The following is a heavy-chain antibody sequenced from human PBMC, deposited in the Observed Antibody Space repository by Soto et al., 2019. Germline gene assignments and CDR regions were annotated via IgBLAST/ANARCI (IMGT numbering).Heavy chain of an antibody. CDR2: IYYSGST. J-gene: IGHJ4*02. D-gene: IGHD2-2*01. CDR3: GRERYCSSTSCHPIDY. Sequence: SETLSLTCTVSGGSISSYYWSWIRQPPGKGLEWIGYIYYSGSTNYNPSLKSRVTISVDTSKNQFSLKLSSVTAADTAVYYCGRERYCSSTSCHPIDYWGQGTLVTVSS. CDR1: GGSISSYY. V-gene: IGHV4-59*01.